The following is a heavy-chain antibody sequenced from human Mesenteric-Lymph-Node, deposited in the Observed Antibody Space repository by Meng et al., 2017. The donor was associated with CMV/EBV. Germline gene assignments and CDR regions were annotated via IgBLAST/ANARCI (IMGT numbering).Heavy chain of an antibody. CDR2: IYHTGST. J-gene: IGHJ5*02. D-gene: IGHD1-20*01. V-gene: IGHV4-61*08. CDR3: ARGPGPLTGIMFPDNWFDP. Sequence: SETLSLTCTVSGGSVSNIDSYWSWLRQTPGKGLEWIGYIYHTGSTNYNPSLKSRVTISVDTSKNQFSLKLSSVTAADTAVYYCARGPGPLTGIMFPDNWFDPWGQGSLVTVSS. CDR1: GGSVSNIDSY.